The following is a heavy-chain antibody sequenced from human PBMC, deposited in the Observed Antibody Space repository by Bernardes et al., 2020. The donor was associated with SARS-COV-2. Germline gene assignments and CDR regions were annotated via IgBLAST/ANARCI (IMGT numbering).Heavy chain of an antibody. J-gene: IGHJ4*02. CDR1: GFTFSNYA. CDR2: ISVSGSNT. CDR3: ANSLYFGY. Sequence: GGSLRLSCAASGFTFSNYAMNWVRQAPGKGLEWVSSISVSGSNTFYADSVKGRFTISRDNSKNTLHLQMTSLRAEDTAVYYCANSLYFGYWGQGALVTVSS. V-gene: IGHV3-23*01.